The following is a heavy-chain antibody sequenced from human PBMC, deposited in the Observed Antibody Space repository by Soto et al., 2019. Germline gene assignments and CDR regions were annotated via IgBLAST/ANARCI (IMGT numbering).Heavy chain of an antibody. CDR3: AKPPSYYDFWSGYSPFDY. D-gene: IGHD3-3*01. J-gene: IGHJ4*02. CDR1: GFTFSSYA. CDR2: ISGSGGST. V-gene: IGHV3-23*01. Sequence: PGGSLRLSCAASGFTFSSYAMSWVRQAPGKGLEWVSAISGSGGSTYYADSVKGRFTISRDNSKNTLHLQMNSLRAEDTAVYYCAKPPSYYDFWSGYSPFDYWGQGTLVTVSS.